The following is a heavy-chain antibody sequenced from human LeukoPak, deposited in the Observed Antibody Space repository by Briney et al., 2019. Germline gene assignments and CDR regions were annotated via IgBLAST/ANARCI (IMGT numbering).Heavy chain of an antibody. CDR1: GGSISSSSYY. CDR2: MFHSGNN. V-gene: IGHV4-39*07. J-gene: IGHJ3*02. Sequence: SETLSLTCTVSGGSISSSSYYWGWIRQPPGKGLEWIGSMFHSGNNYYNPSLKNRVTISVDTSKNQFSLKLSSVTAADTAVYYCARANYYDTIGYSRGAFDIWGQGTMVTVSS. D-gene: IGHD3-22*01. CDR3: ARANYYDTIGYSRGAFDI.